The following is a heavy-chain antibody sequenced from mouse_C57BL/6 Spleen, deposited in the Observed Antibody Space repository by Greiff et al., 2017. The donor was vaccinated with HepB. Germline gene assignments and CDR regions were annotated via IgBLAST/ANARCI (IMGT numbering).Heavy chain of an antibody. V-gene: IGHV1-52*01. Sequence: QVQLQQPGAELVRPGSSVKLSCKASGYTFTSYWMHWVKQRPIQGLEWIGNIDPSDSETHYNQKFKDKATLTVDKSSSTAYMQLSSLTSEDSAVYYCARRRSYGSSWYFDVCGTGTTVTVSS. CDR2: IDPSDSET. CDR1: GYTFTSYW. J-gene: IGHJ1*03. D-gene: IGHD1-1*01. CDR3: ARRRSYGSSWYFDV.